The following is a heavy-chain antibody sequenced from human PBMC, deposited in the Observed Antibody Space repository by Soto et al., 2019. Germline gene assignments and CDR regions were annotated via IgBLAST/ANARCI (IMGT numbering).Heavy chain of an antibody. CDR2: IYYSGST. D-gene: IGHD5-18*01. J-gene: IGHJ5*02. Sequence: KTSETLSLTCTVSGGSISSYYWSWIRQPPGKGLEWIGYIYYSGSTNYNPSLKSRVTISVDTSKNQFSLKLSSVTAADTAVYYCARDRGYKTTWLDPCGQGTLVTVYS. CDR1: GGSISSYY. CDR3: ARDRGYKTTWLDP. V-gene: IGHV4-59*01.